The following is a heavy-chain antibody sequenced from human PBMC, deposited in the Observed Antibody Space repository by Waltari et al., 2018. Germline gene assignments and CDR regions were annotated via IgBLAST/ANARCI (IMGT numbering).Heavy chain of an antibody. Sequence: VRQAPGKGLEWVSYISSSSSTIYYADSVKGRFTISRDNAKNSLYLQMNSLRAEDTAVYYCARENVVVAAPYFDYWGQGTLVTVSS. D-gene: IGHD2-15*01. CDR3: ARENVVVAAPYFDY. CDR2: ISSSSSTI. J-gene: IGHJ4*02. V-gene: IGHV3-48*01.